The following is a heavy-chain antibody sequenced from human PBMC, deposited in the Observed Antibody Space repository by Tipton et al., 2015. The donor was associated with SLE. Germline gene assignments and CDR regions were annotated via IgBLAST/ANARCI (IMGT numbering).Heavy chain of an antibody. Sequence: TLSLTCTVSGGSISSSSYYWGWIRPPPGKGLEWIGSIYYSGSTYYNPSLKSRVTISVDTSKNQFSLKLSSVTAADTAVYYCARDPYGNEDYWGQGTLVTVSS. J-gene: IGHJ4*02. D-gene: IGHD4-11*01. V-gene: IGHV4-39*07. CDR3: ARDPYGNEDY. CDR1: GGSISSSSYY. CDR2: IYYSGST.